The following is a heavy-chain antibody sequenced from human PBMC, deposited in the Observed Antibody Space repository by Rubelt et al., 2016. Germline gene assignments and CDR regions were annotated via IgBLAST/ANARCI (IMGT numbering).Heavy chain of an antibody. D-gene: IGHD1-1*01. J-gene: IGHJ4*02. Sequence: QVQLQQWGAGLLKPSETLSLTCAVYGGSFSGYYWSWIRQPPGKGLEWIGEINHCGRTNYNPSLKRRVTISVEPSKSQFTLRVGSGTAADTAVYYCALGDHSGTPIDYWGQGTVVTVSS. CDR2: INHCGRT. CDR1: GGSFSGYY. V-gene: IGHV4-34*01. CDR3: ALGDHSGTPIDY.